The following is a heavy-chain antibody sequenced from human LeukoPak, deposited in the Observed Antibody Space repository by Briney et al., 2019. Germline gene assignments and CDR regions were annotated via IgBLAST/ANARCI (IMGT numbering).Heavy chain of an antibody. Sequence: SVKVSCKASGGTFRSNAMSWGGRAPGQGLEWMGGIIPIFGTANSAQKFQGRVTITTDESTSTAYMELSSLRSEDTAVYYCARDLGEYSMEYYFDEGGQGSLVTVS. V-gene: IGHV1-69*05. J-gene: IGHJ4*02. CDR2: IIPIFGTA. D-gene: IGHD6-6*01. CDR1: GGTFRSNA. CDR3: ARDLGEYSMEYYFDE.